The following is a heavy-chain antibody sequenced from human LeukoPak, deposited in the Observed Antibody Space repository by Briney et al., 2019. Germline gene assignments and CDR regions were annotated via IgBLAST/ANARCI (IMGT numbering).Heavy chain of an antibody. J-gene: IGHJ4*02. CDR3: ARVGQWPLDLPIFGY. V-gene: IGHV1-2*02. CDR2: LNPKSGGT. Sequence: EASVRVSCKPSGYIFTDYHLHWVRHAPGQGFEWMGWLNPKSGGTNYARTFQGRVTMTSDTSIRTAYMELSRLTGDDTAVYYCARVGQWPLDLPIFGYWGQGTRITVSS. CDR1: GYIFTDYH. D-gene: IGHD3-3*01.